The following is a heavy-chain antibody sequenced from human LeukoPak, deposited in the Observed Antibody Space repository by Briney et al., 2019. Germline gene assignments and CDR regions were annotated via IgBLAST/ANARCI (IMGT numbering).Heavy chain of an antibody. D-gene: IGHD5-18*01. V-gene: IGHV3-21*01. CDR1: GFTFSDYS. CDR2: IGSSGPYI. J-gene: IGHJ4*02. Sequence: GGSLRLSCAASGFTFSDYSMNWVRQAPGKGLEWVSTIGSSGPYIYYADSVKGRFTISRDNSKNTLYLQMNSLRAEDTAVYYCAKGSTWIQLWLSDYWGQGTLVTVSS. CDR3: AKGSTWIQLWLSDY.